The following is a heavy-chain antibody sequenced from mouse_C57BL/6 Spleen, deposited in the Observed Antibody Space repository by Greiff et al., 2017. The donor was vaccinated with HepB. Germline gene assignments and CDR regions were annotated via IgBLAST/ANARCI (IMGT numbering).Heavy chain of an antibody. CDR1: GFSFNTYA. CDR2: IRSKSNNYAT. Sequence: EVMLVESGGGLVQPKGSLKLSCAASGFSFNTYAMNWVRQAPGKGLEWVARIRSKSNNYATYYADSVKDRFTISRDDSESMRYLQMNNLKAEDTAMYYCVRRSSYGWYFDVWGTGTTVTVSS. CDR3: VRRSSYGWYFDV. D-gene: IGHD1-1*01. J-gene: IGHJ1*03. V-gene: IGHV10-1*01.